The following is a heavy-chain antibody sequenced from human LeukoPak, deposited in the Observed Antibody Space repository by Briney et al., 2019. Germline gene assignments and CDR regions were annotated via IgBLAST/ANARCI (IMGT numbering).Heavy chain of an antibody. V-gene: IGHV3-30*02. J-gene: IGHJ5*02. CDR1: GFSFSTYG. CDR3: ANGLATVTTPAEVS. D-gene: IGHD4-17*01. CDR2: IRYDGTNK. Sequence: GGSLRLSCAASGFSFSTYGMHWVRQAPGKGLEWVAFIRYDGTNKFYVDSVKGRFTISRDNSKNTLYLHLNRLRAEDTAMYYCANGLATVTTPAEVSWGQGTLVTVSS.